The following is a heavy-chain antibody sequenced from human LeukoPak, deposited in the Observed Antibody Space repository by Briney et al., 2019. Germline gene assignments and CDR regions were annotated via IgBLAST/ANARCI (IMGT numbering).Heavy chain of an antibody. D-gene: IGHD3-10*01. CDR2: INPNSGGT. CDR3: ARIFRITMVRGVMPDY. V-gene: IGHV1-2*02. CDR1: GYTFTGYY. Sequence: GASVKVSCKASGYTFTGYYMHWVRQAPGQGLEWMGWINPNSGGTNYAQKFQGRVTMTRDTSISTAYMELSRLRSDDTAVYYCARIFRITMVRGVMPDYWGQGTLVTVSS. J-gene: IGHJ4*02.